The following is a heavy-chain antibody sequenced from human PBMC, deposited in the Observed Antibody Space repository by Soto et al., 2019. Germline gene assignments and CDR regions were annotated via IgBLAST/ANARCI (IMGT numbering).Heavy chain of an antibody. V-gene: IGHV1-58*01. CDR1: GFTFSDSA. Sequence: SVKVSCKASGFTFSDSALQWVRQARGQRLEWIGWIVVGTGNTNYAQKFQERLTITRDMSTSTAYMELSSLRSEDTAVYYCAAEITDTAMARHFDYWGQGTLVTVSS. CDR2: IVVGTGNT. D-gene: IGHD5-18*01. J-gene: IGHJ4*02. CDR3: AAEITDTAMARHFDY.